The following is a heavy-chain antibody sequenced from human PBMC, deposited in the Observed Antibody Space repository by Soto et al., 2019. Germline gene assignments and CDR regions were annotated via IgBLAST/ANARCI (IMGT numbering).Heavy chain of an antibody. D-gene: IGHD6-13*01. Sequence: ASVKVSCKASGYTFTGYYMHWVRQALGQGLEWMGWINPNSGGTNYAQKFQGRVTMTRDTSISTAYMELSRLRSDDTAVYYCARPMGIAAAGDYWGQGTLVTVSS. CDR3: ARPMGIAAAGDY. CDR1: GYTFTGYY. J-gene: IGHJ4*02. CDR2: INPNSGGT. V-gene: IGHV1-2*02.